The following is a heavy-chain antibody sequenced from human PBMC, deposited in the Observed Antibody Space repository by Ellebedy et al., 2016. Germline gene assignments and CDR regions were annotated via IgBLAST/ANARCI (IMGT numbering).Heavy chain of an antibody. Sequence: GESLKISCAASGFTFSTSVMHWGRQAPGKGLEWVALIPHDGGNKQYADSVEGRFTISRDDSKDTLYLQMNSLRVEDTAVYYCAREEGSSGFARWFDPWGQGTLVIVSS. CDR3: AREEGSSGFARWFDP. CDR1: GFTFSTSV. D-gene: IGHD3-22*01. CDR2: IPHDGGNK. V-gene: IGHV3-30-3*01. J-gene: IGHJ5*02.